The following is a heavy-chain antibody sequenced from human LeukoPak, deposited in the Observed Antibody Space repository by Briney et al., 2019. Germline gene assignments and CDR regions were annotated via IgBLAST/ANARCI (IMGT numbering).Heavy chain of an antibody. CDR3: ARGAWSGYIDY. J-gene: IGHJ4*02. Sequence: SETLSLTCAVYGGSFSGYYWSWNRQPPGKGLEWIGEINHSGSTNYNPSLKSRVTISVDTSKNQFSLKLSSVTAADTAVYYCARGAWSGYIDYWGQGTLVTVSS. D-gene: IGHD3-3*01. V-gene: IGHV4-34*01. CDR2: INHSGST. CDR1: GGSFSGYY.